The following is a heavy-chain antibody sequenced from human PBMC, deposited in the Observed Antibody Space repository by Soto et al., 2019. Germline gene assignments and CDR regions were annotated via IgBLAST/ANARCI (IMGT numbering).Heavy chain of an antibody. D-gene: IGHD1-26*01. CDR2: NIPIFGTA. CDR3: ARGYSGSYYSVWNGFDY. J-gene: IGHJ4*02. CDR1: GGTFSSYA. V-gene: IGHV1-69*06. Sequence: QVQLVQSGAEVKKPGSSVKVSCKASGGTFSSYAISWVRQAPGQGLEWMGGNIPIFGTANYAQKFQGRVTITADKSTSTAYMELSSLRSEDTAVYYCARGYSGSYYSVWNGFDYWGQGTLVTVSS.